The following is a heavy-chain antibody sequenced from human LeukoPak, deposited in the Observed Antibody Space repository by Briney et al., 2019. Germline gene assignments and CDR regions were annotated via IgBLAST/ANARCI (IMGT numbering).Heavy chain of an antibody. Sequence: PSETLSLTCAVYGGSFSGYYWSWIRQPPGKGLEWIGEINHGGTTKYNPSLKSRVTISVDTSKKQFSLKLISVTAADTSVYYCARGPRRGSSNYYGSGSYYQPYNWFDPWGQGTLVTVSS. D-gene: IGHD3-10*01. V-gene: IGHV4-34*01. CDR1: GGSFSGYY. CDR3: ARGPRRGSSNYYGSGSYYQPYNWFDP. J-gene: IGHJ5*02. CDR2: INHGGTT.